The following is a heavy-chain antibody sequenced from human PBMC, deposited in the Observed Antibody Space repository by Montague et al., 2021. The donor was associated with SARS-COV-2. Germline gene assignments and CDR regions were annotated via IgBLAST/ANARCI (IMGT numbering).Heavy chain of an antibody. V-gene: IGHV3-23*01. CDR2: VSGGVGNT. CDR1: GFTFSAYA. CDR3: AKGMDRMVQGIIIWKNGDYFDY. D-gene: IGHD3-10*01. Sequence: SLRLSCAASGFTFSAYAVNWVRQAPGRGLEWVAGVSGGVGNTYYADSVKGRFTISRDNSKKALYLQLNTLRPEDTAVYYCAKGMDRMVQGIIIWKNGDYFDYWGQGTLVAVSS. J-gene: IGHJ4*02.